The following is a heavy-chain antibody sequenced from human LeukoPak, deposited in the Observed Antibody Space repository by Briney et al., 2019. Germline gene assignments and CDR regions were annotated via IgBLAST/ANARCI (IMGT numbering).Heavy chain of an antibody. D-gene: IGHD3-9*01. V-gene: IGHV1-18*01. CDR2: ISSYNGNT. CDR3: ARGSFPSDDILTGPFDN. J-gene: IGHJ4*02. Sequence: ASVKVSCKASGYTFTSYDISWVRQAPGQGLEWMGWISSYNGNTNYAQKLQGRATMTTDTSTSTAYMELRSLRSDDTAVYYCARGSFPSDDILTGPFDNWGQGTLVTVSS. CDR1: GYTFTSYD.